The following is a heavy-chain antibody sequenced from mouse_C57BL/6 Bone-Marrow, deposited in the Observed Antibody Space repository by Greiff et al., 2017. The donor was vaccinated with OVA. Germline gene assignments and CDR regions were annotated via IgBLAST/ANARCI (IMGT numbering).Heavy chain of an antibody. CDR1: GYTFTSYG. J-gene: IGHJ1*03. CDR3: AKGLGRWYFDV. Sequence: VQRVESGAELARPGASVKLSCKASGYTFTSYGISWVKQRTGQGLEWIGEIYPRSGNTYYNEKFKGKATLTADKSSSTAYMELRSLTSEDSAVYFCAKGLGRWYFDVWGTGTTVTVSS. V-gene: IGHV1-81*01. D-gene: IGHD4-1*01. CDR2: IYPRSGNT.